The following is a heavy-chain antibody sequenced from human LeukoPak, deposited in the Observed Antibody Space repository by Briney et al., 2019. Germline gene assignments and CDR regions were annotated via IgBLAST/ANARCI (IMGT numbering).Heavy chain of an antibody. CDR3: AKSSYYDSSGYYREYYFDY. V-gene: IGHV3-23*01. D-gene: IGHD3-22*01. J-gene: IGHJ4*02. Sequence: GGSLRLSCAASGFTFSSYAMSWVREAPGKGLEWVSTISSNGGSTYYADSVRGRFTISRDNSKNTLYLQMNSLRAEDTAIYYCAKSSYYDSSGYYREYYFDYWGQGTLVTVSS. CDR1: GFTFSSYA. CDR2: ISSNGGST.